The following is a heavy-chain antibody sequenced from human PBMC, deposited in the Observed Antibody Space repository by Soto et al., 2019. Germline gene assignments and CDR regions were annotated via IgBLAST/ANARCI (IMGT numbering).Heavy chain of an antibody. V-gene: IGHV3-15*01. CDR2: IKSKTDGGTT. D-gene: IGHD2-2*01. CDR3: TTYPLIVVVPAAIILRLENRQNRFDY. J-gene: IGHJ4*02. Sequence: GGSLRLSCAASGFTFSNAWMSWVRQAPGKGLEWVGRIKSKTDGGTTDYAAPVKGRFTISRDESKNTLYLQMNSLKTEDTAVYYCTTYPLIVVVPAAIILRLENRQNRFDYWGQGTLVTVSS. CDR1: GFTFSNAW.